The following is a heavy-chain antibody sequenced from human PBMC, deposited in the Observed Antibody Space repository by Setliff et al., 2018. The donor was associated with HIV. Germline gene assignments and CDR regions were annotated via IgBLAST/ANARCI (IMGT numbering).Heavy chain of an antibody. D-gene: IGHD6-19*01. J-gene: IGHJ6*03. CDR2: INPSGGST. CDR3: ARNPRIAVAGTDYYYYMDV. CDR1: GYTFTSYY. Sequence: ASVKVSCKASGYTFTSYYMHWVRQAPGQGLEWMGIINPSGGSTSYAQKFQGRGTMTRDTSTSTVYMELSSLRSEDTAVYYCARNPRIAVAGTDYYYYMDVWGKGTTVTVSS. V-gene: IGHV1-46*01.